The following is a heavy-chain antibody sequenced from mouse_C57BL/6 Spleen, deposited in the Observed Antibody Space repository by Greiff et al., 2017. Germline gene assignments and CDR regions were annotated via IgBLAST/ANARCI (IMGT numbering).Heavy chain of an antibody. V-gene: IGHV14-4*01. CDR2: IDPENGDT. Sequence: EVKLQESGAELVRPGASVKLSCTASGFNIKDDYMHWVKQRPEQGLEWIGWIDPENGDTEYASKFQGKATITADTSSTTAYLQLSSLTSEDTAVYYCTTGSYGYFDVWGTGTTVTVSS. CDR3: TTGSYGYFDV. J-gene: IGHJ1*03. CDR1: GFNIKDDY.